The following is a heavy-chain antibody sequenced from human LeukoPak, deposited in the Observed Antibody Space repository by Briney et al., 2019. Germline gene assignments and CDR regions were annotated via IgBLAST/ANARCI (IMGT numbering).Heavy chain of an antibody. Sequence: SETLSLTCTVSGGSISSGGYYWSWIRQHPGKGLEWIGYIYYSGSTYYNPSLKSRVTISVDTSKNQFSLKLSSVTAADTAVYYCARGAYSSSWYPVFDYWGQGTLVTVSS. J-gene: IGHJ4*02. CDR1: GGSISSGGYY. CDR2: IYYSGST. CDR3: ARGAYSSSWYPVFDY. V-gene: IGHV4-31*03. D-gene: IGHD6-13*01.